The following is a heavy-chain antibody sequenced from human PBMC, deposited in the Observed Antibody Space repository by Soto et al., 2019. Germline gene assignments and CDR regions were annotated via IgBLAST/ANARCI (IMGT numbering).Heavy chain of an antibody. CDR3: ANGRPLRTSGYYVEY. J-gene: IGHJ4*01. V-gene: IGHV3-23*01. CDR2: VSASGLNT. CDR1: GFTFSTYA. Sequence: EVQLLESGGKLVQPGGSLTLSCAASGFTFSTYAMAWVRQAPGKGLEWVSGVSASGLNTDYADPVKGRFYISRDNSKKTVSLHMNSLRAEATALYYCANGRPLRTSGYYVEYWGHGTPVTVSS. D-gene: IGHD1-1*01.